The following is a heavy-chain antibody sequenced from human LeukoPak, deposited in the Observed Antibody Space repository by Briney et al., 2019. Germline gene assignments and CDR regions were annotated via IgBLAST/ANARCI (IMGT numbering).Heavy chain of an antibody. J-gene: IGHJ4*02. CDR3: ATAVLWGRLVPAAGIDY. CDR1: GFTFSSYG. V-gene: IGHV3-30*03. D-gene: IGHD2-2*01. CDR2: ISYDGSNK. Sequence: GRSLRLSCAASGFTFSSYGMHWVRRAPARGLERVAVISYDGSNKYYADSVKGRFTISRDNSKNTLYLRMNSLRAEDTAVSYCATAVLWGRLVPAAGIDYWGQGTLVTVSS.